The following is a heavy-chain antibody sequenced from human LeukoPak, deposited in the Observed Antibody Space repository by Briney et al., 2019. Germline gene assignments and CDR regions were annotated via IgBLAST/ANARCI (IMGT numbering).Heavy chain of an antibody. D-gene: IGHD3-10*01. CDR2: ISYYGSNK. Sequence: GGSVRLSCAASGITFSSKGLHWVRQAPAKALDEVAAISYYGSNKFYADSVRGRFTIYRDDSKNTLYLQMNSLRVEDTAMYYCAKRGFGDFPPWFDPRGQGTLVTVSS. V-gene: IGHV3-30*18. J-gene: IGHJ5*02. CDR3: AKRGFGDFPPWFDP. CDR1: GITFSSKG.